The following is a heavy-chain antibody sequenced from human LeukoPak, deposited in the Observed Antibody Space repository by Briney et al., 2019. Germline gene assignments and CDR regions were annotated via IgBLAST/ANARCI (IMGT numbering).Heavy chain of an antibody. D-gene: IGHD1-26*01. CDR3: ARTKGLWERAFDI. CDR1: GGSISSYY. Sequence: SETLSLTCTVSGGSISSYYWSWIRQPPGKGLEWIGYIYYSGSTNYNPSLKSRVTISVDTSKNQFSLKLSSVTAADTAVYYCARTKGLWERAFDIWGQGTMVTVSS. V-gene: IGHV4-59*01. J-gene: IGHJ3*02. CDR2: IYYSGST.